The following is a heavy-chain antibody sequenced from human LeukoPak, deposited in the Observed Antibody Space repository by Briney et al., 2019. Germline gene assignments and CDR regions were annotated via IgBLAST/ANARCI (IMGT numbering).Heavy chain of an antibody. Sequence: SETLSLTCTVSGGSISSYYWSWIRQPPGQGLEWIGYIYYSGSTNYNPSLKSRVTISVDTSKNQFSLKLSSVTAADTAVYYCARQDIVATYFDYWGQGTLVTVSS. J-gene: IGHJ4*02. D-gene: IGHD5-12*01. CDR1: GGSISSYY. V-gene: IGHV4-59*08. CDR2: IYYSGST. CDR3: ARQDIVATYFDY.